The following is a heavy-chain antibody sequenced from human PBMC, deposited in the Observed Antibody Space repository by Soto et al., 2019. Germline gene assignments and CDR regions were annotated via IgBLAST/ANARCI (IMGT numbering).Heavy chain of an antibody. Sequence: QVQLQESGPGLVKPSETLSLTCTVSGGSISGYYWSWIRQPPGKGLEWIGDIHYSGSTNYNPSLKSRVTISVDTSKNQFSLKMSSVTAADTAVYYCARGEWWEYYFDYWGQGTLVTVSS. D-gene: IGHD2-15*01. CDR1: GGSISGYY. CDR2: IHYSGST. CDR3: ARGEWWEYYFDY. V-gene: IGHV4-59*01. J-gene: IGHJ4*02.